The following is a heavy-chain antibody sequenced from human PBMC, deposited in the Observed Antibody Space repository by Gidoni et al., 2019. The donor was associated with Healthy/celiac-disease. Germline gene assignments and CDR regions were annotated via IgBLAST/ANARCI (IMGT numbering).Heavy chain of an antibody. V-gene: IGHV3-33*01. CDR3: ARSPYYDFWSGYYGGDYFDY. J-gene: IGHJ4*02. CDR2: IWYDGSNK. Sequence: QVQLVESGGGVVQPGRSLRLSCAASGFTFSSYGMHWVRQAPGKGLEWVAFIWYDGSNKYYADSVKGRFTISRDNSKNTLYLQMNSLRAEDTAVYYCARSPYYDFWSGYYGGDYFDYWGQGTLVTVSS. D-gene: IGHD3-3*01. CDR1: GFTFSSYG.